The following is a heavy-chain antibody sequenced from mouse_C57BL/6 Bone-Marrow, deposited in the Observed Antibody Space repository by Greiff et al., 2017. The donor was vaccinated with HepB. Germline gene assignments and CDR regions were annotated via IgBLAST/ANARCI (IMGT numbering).Heavy chain of an antibody. CDR1: GYTFTSYW. J-gene: IGHJ2*01. Sequence: VKLQHPGAELVKPGASVKLSCKASGYTFTSYWMHWVKQRPVRGLEWIGRIDPNSGGTKYNEKFKSKATLTVDKPSSTAYMQLSSLTSEDSAVYYCARPYYGSSGYYFDYWGQGTTLTVSS. CDR3: ARPYYGSSGYYFDY. V-gene: IGHV1-72*01. D-gene: IGHD1-1*01. CDR2: IDPNSGGT.